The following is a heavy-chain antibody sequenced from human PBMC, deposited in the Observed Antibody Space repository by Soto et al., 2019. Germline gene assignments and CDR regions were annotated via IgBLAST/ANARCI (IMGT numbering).Heavy chain of an antibody. CDR2: ISSSSSYI. V-gene: IGHV3-21*01. Sequence: EVQLVESGGGLVKPGGSLRLSCAASGFTFSTYSMNWVRQAPGKGLEWVSSISSSSSYIYYADSVKGRFTISRDNAKNSLYLQMNSLRAEDTAVDYCARDLNTYYDFWSGDYDYWGQGTLVTVSS. CDR3: ARDLNTYYDFWSGDYDY. D-gene: IGHD3-3*01. J-gene: IGHJ4*02. CDR1: GFTFSTYS.